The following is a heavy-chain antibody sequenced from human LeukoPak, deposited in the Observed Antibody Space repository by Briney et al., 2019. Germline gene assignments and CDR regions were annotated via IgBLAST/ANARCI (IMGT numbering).Heavy chain of an antibody. Sequence: GASVKVSCKASGYTFTSYDINWVREATGQGLEWMGWMNPNSGNTGYAQKFQRRVTMTRNTSISTAYMQLSRLRSEDTAVSYCARGSSYVVTFGGVINWFDPWRQGTLVTVSS. CDR2: MNPNSGNT. D-gene: IGHD3-16*01. J-gene: IGHJ5*02. V-gene: IGHV1-8*01. CDR3: ARGSSYVVTFGGVINWFDP. CDR1: GYTFTSYD.